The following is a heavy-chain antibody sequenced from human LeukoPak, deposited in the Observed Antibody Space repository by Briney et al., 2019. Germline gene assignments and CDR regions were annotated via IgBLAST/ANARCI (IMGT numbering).Heavy chain of an antibody. Sequence: PGGSLRLSCAVSGITLGNYAMTWVRQAPGKGLEWVAGISGSGGGTNYADSVKGRFTISRDNSKNTLYLQMNNLRVDDTAVYFCAKRGVVIRVILVGFHKEAYYFDSWGQGALVTVSP. CDR1: GITLGNYA. J-gene: IGHJ4*02. CDR3: AKRGVVIRVILVGFHKEAYYFDS. CDR2: ISGSGGGT. V-gene: IGHV3-23*01. D-gene: IGHD3-22*01.